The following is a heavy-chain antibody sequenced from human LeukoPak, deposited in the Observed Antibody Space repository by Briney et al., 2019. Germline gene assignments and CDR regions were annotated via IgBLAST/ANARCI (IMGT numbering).Heavy chain of an antibody. D-gene: IGHD2-21*01. Sequence: GGSLRLSCAASGFTFSSYEMSWVRQAPGKGLEWVSYISSSGSTIYYADSVKGRFTISRDNAKNSLYLQMNSLRAEDTAVYYCARDCGGQAAFEDWYFDLWGRGTLVTVSS. CDR3: ARDCGGQAAFEDWYFDL. CDR2: ISSSGSTI. CDR1: GFTFSSYE. V-gene: IGHV3-48*03. J-gene: IGHJ2*01.